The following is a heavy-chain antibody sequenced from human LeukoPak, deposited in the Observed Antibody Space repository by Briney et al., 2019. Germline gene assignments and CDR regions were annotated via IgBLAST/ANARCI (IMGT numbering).Heavy chain of an antibody. CDR3: TRQRLLAARPGYFDY. J-gene: IGHJ4*02. D-gene: IGHD6-6*01. CDR2: IRRKAYGGTT. Sequence: PGGSLRHSCTASGFTFGDYAMSWVRQAPGKGLEWVGFIRRKAYGGTTEYAASVKGRFTISRDDSKSIAYLQMNSLKTEDTAVYYWTRQRLLAARPGYFDYLGQGTLVTVSS. CDR1: GFTFGDYA. V-gene: IGHV3-49*04.